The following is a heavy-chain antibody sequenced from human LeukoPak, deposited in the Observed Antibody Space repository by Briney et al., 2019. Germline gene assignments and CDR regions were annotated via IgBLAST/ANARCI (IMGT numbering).Heavy chain of an antibody. J-gene: IGHJ4*02. CDR3: ARDSGGDAYNDYFDS. CDR2: INYNGDRT. V-gene: IGHV3-64*01. D-gene: IGHD5-24*01. CDR1: GFSFNTYA. Sequence: GGSLRLSCAASGFSFNTYAMHWVSQAPGKGLEYVSAINYNGDRTYYANSVKGRFIISRDNSRKTLLLQMGSLRAEDTAVYYCARDSGGDAYNDYFDSWGQGTLVTVSS.